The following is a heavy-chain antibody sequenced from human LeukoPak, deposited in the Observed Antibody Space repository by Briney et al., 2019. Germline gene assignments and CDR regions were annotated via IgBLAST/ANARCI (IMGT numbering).Heavy chain of an antibody. J-gene: IGHJ4*02. CDR3: VRDYENLTGSKTRFHY. CDR2: ISASGGRT. D-gene: IGHD3-9*01. Sequence: GGSLRLSCAASGFTLRSYAMSWVRQAPGKGLEWVSAISASGGRTFYADSVQGRFTISRDNSKNTLYLQMNSLRAEDTAVYYCVRDYENLTGSKTRFHYWGQGTLVTVSS. V-gene: IGHV3-23*01. CDR1: GFTLRSYA.